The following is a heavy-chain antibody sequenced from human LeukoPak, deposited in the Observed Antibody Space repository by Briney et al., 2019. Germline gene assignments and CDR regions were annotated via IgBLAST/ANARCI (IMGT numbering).Heavy chain of an antibody. J-gene: IGHJ5*02. CDR2: ISANTGNP. CDR3: ARDRGTLTANYNVVWFDP. V-gene: IGHV7-4-1*02. Sequence: GASVKVSCKASGYTFSSYAMNWVRQAPGQGLEWMGKISANTGNPTYAQGFTGRFVFSLDTSVSTAYLQIRSLKAEDTAVYFCARDRGTLTANYNVVWFDPWGQGTLVTVSS. D-gene: IGHD3-9*01. CDR1: GYTFSSYA.